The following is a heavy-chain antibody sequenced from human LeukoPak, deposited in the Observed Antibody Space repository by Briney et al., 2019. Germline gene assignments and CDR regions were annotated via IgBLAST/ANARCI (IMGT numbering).Heavy chain of an antibody. CDR3: ARDLSLGGKMGFYYYGMDV. CDR2: MNPTAGST. Sequence: ASVKVSCKTSGYTFTSYYIHWARQSPGQGLEGMGIMNPTAGSTNYAQKFQGRGTMTRDTSTSTVYIELRCLRTEDTAGSCCARDLSLGGKMGFYYYGMDVWGQGTTVTVSS. CDR1: GYTFTSYY. D-gene: IGHD3-16*01. V-gene: IGHV1-46*01. J-gene: IGHJ6*02.